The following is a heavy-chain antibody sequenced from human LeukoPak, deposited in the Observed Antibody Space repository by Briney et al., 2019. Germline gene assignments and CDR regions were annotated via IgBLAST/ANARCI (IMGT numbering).Heavy chain of an antibody. CDR3: ATSQTTSGRYGNAFDV. D-gene: IGHD6-19*01. CDR2: IKQDGGEK. Sequence: PGGSLRLSCAASGFTLSTYWMSWVRQAPGKGLEWVANIKQDGGEKYYVDSVKGRFTISRDNPKNSLYLQMSSLRGEDTAVYYCATSQTTSGRYGNAFDVWGQGTMVIVSS. CDR1: GFTLSTYW. V-gene: IGHV3-7*01. J-gene: IGHJ3*01.